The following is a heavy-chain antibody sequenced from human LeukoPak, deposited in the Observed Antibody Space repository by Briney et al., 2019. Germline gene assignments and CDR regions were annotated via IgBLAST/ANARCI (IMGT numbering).Heavy chain of an antibody. V-gene: IGHV4-34*01. CDR2: INHSGST. CDR3: AIDSRIGVGNY. CDR1: GGSFSGYY. J-gene: IGHJ4*02. Sequence: SETLSLTCAVYGGSFSGYYWSWIRQPPGKGLEWIGEINHSGSTNYNPSLKSRVTISVDTSKNQFSLKLSPVTAADTAVYYCAIDSRIGVGNYWGQGTLVTVSS. D-gene: IGHD2-15*01.